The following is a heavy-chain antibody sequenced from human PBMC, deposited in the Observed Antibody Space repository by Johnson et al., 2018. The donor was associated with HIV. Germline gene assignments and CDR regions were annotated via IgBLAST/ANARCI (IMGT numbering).Heavy chain of an antibody. CDR3: ARRGVGATTDAFDL. CDR1: GFTFSNAW. D-gene: IGHD1-26*01. Sequence: VQLVESGGGLVKPGGSLRLSCAASGFTFSNAWMSWVRQAPGKGLEWVGRIKSKTDGGTTDYAAPVKGRFTISRDNSKNTLHLQMNSLSAEDTAVYYCARRGVGATTDAFDLWGQGTMVAVSS. J-gene: IGHJ3*01. CDR2: IKSKTDGGTT. V-gene: IGHV3-15*01.